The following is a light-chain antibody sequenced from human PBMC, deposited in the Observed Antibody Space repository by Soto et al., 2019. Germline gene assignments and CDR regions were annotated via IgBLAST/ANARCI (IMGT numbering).Light chain of an antibody. CDR1: SSDIGAYNF. Sequence: QSALTQPSSVSGSPGQSITISCTGTSSDIGAYNFVSWYQQHPGKAPKLMLYDVNIRPSGVSNRFSGSKSGNTASLTISGLQAEDEADYCCTSWSTSTTMIFGGGTQLTVL. J-gene: IGLJ7*01. V-gene: IGLV2-14*03. CDR2: DVN. CDR3: TSWSTSTTMI.